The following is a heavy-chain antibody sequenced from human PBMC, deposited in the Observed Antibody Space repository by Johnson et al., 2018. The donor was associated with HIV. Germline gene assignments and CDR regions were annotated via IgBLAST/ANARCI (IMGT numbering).Heavy chain of an antibody. V-gene: IGHV3-49*03. CDR3: TGGRDLRAFDI. Sequence: EVQLVESGGGLVQPGRSLRLSCTASGFPFGDYAMSWFRQAPGKGLEWVSFIRSKASGGTTDYAASLRGRSTISRDDSKSLAYLQIDSQKADDTAVYYCTGGRDLRAFDIWGQGTMVTVSS. D-gene: IGHD2-21*02. CDR2: IRSKASGGTT. J-gene: IGHJ3*02. CDR1: GFPFGDYA.